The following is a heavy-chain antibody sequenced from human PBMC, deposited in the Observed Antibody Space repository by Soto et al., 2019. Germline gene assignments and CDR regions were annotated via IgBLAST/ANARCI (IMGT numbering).Heavy chain of an antibody. V-gene: IGHV3-23*01. D-gene: IGHD3-3*01. CDR3: AKTHVLRFLEWLLGGFDP. CDR1: GFTFSSYA. Sequence: GGSLRLSCAASGFTFSSYAMSWVRQAPGKGLEWVSAISGSGGSTYYADSVKGRFTISRDNSKNTLYLQMNSLRAEDTAVYYCAKTHVLRFLEWLLGGFDPWGQGTLVTVSS. CDR2: ISGSGGST. J-gene: IGHJ5*02.